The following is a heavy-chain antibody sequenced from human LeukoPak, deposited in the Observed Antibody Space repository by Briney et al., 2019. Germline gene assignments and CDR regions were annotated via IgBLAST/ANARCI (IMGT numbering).Heavy chain of an antibody. Sequence: PSETLSLTCAVSGGSISSSDWWSWVRQSPGKGLEWIGEIYHSGSTNYIPSLKSRVTISIDKSKNQFSLKLSSVTAADTAVYYCARISLPRLGESIPQPFFDYWGQGTLVTVSS. D-gene: IGHD3-10*01. CDR2: IYHSGST. CDR3: ARISLPRLGESIPQPFFDY. CDR1: GGSISSSDW. V-gene: IGHV4-4*02. J-gene: IGHJ4*02.